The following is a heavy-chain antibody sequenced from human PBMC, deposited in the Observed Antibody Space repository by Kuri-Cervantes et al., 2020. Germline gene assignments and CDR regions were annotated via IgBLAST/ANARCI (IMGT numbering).Heavy chain of an antibody. CDR2: IYYTGST. Sequence: SETLSLTCPVSGVSITSGGYYWSWIRQHPGKGLEWIGYIYYTGSTSYNPSLESRVTISLDTSKNQFSLGLSSVTAADTAVYYCARDGGYATRSWFDPWGQGTPVTVSS. V-gene: IGHV4-31*03. D-gene: IGHD2-8*01. CDR3: ARDGGYATRSWFDP. CDR1: GVSITSGGYY. J-gene: IGHJ5*02.